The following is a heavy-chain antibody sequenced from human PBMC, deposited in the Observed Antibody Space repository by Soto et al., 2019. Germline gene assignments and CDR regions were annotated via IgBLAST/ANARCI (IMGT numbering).Heavy chain of an antibody. J-gene: IGHJ4*02. CDR3: ATWVAAAGTGFDY. V-gene: IGHV3-23*01. CDR2: ISGSGGST. Sequence: EVQLLESGGGLVQPGGSLRLSCAASGFTFSSYAMSWVRQAPGKGLEWVSAISGSGGSTYYADSVKGRFTISRDNSKSTVYLQMNSLRAGDTAVYYCATWVAAAGTGFDYWGQGTLVTVSS. D-gene: IGHD6-13*01. CDR1: GFTFSSYA.